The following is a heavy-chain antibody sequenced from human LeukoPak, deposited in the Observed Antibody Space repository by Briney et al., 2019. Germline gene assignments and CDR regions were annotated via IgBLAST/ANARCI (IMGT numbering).Heavy chain of an antibody. Sequence: SESLSLTCTVSGGSISSGGYYWSWIRQHPGKGLEWIGYIYYSGSTYYNPSLKSRVTISVDTSKNQFSLKLSSVTAADTAVYYCARGSGSSPTDFDYWGQGTLVTVSS. CDR1: GGSISSGGYY. D-gene: IGHD3-10*01. V-gene: IGHV4-31*03. CDR2: IYYSGST. CDR3: ARGSGSSPTDFDY. J-gene: IGHJ4*02.